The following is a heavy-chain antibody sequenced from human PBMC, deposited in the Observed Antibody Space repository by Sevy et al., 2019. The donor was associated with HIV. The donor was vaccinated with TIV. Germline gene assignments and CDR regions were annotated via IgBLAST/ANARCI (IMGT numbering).Heavy chain of an antibody. J-gene: IGHJ6*02. V-gene: IGHV4-59*01. CDR3: ARGIAAPRGMDV. CDR1: GDSISGYY. Sequence: SETLSLTCTVSGDSISGYYWSWIRQPPGKGLEWIGYFFYSGSTNYNPSLKSRVTLSVDTTRNQVSLKVRSVTAADTAVYYCARGIAAPRGMDVWGQGTTVTVSS. D-gene: IGHD6-13*01. CDR2: FFYSGST.